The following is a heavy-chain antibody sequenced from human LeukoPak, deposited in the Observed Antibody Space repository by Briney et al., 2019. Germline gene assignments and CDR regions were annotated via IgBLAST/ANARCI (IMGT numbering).Heavy chain of an antibody. Sequence: PSETLSLTCTVSGGSINSYFWSWIRQSPGKGLEWIGYIYYSGTTNYNPSLKSRVTISVDTSKNQFSLKLSSVTAADTAVYYCARAGGSGSHFDYWGQGTLVTVSS. D-gene: IGHD6-19*01. CDR2: IYYSGTT. CDR3: ARAGGSGSHFDY. V-gene: IGHV4-59*01. J-gene: IGHJ4*02. CDR1: GGSINSYF.